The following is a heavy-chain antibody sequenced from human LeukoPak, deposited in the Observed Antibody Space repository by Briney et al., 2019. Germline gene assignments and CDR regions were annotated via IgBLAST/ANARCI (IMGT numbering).Heavy chain of an antibody. CDR1: GGSISSGGYY. Sequence: SETLSLTCTVSGGSISSGGYYWSWIRQHPGKGLEWIGYIYYSGSTYYNPSLKSRVTISVDTSKNQFSLKLSSVTAADTAVYYCARGGLDGKKNWFGPWGQGTLVTVSS. V-gene: IGHV4-31*03. CDR2: IYYSGST. D-gene: IGHD3/OR15-3a*01. J-gene: IGHJ5*02. CDR3: ARGGLDGKKNWFGP.